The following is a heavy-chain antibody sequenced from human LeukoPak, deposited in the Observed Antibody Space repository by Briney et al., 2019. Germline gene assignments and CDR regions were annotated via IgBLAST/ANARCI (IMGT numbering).Heavy chain of an antibody. Sequence: PGRSLRLSCAASGFTFSTYGMHWVRQAPGKGLEWVAVIWSDGSNKYYADSVKGRFTISRDNSKNTLYLQMNTLRAEDTAMYFCVGAPYYYASGTFSPFDYWGQGTLVTVSS. CDR1: GFTFSTYG. D-gene: IGHD3-10*01. CDR3: VGAPYYYASGTFSPFDY. CDR2: IWSDGSNK. V-gene: IGHV3-33*01. J-gene: IGHJ4*02.